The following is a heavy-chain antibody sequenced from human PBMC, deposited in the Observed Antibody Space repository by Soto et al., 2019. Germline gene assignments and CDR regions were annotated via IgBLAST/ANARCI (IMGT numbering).Heavy chain of an antibody. CDR2: ISSSSSTI. V-gene: IGHV3-48*01. J-gene: IGHJ3*02. Sequence: EVQLVESGGGLVQPGGSLRLACAASGFTFSSYSMNWVRQAPGKGLEWVSYISSSSSTIYYADSVKGRVTSTRDNAKNSLYLQRNSPRAEDTAVYYCARGQVVRGAIKRWGAFDIWGQGTMVTVSS. CDR3: ARGQVVRGAIKRWGAFDI. CDR1: GFTFSSYS. D-gene: IGHD3-10*01.